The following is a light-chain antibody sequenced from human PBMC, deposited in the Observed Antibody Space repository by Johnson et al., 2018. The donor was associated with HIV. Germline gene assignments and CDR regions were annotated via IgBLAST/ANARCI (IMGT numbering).Light chain of an antibody. CDR3: GAWDSTLRTAF. Sequence: QSVLTQPPSMSAAPGQRVTISCSGSSSNIGNNYVSWYQQVPGAAPKLLIYDNNRRPSGIPDRFSGSKSGTSATLGITGIQTGDEADYSCGAWDSTLRTAFIGTGTKVTVL. CDR2: DNN. J-gene: IGLJ1*01. V-gene: IGLV1-51*01. CDR1: SSNIGNNY.